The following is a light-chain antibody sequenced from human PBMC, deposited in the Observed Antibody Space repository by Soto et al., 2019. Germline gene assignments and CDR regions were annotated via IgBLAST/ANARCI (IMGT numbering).Light chain of an antibody. Sequence: QSAPTQPASVSGSPGQSITISCTGTSSDVGGYNYVSWYQQHPGKAPKLMIHEVSNRPSGVSNRFSGSKSGNTASLTISGLQSEDEAAYYCSSYTSSSTVVFGGGTKLTVL. CDR3: SSYTSSSTVV. V-gene: IGLV2-14*01. J-gene: IGLJ2*01. CDR2: EVS. CDR1: SSDVGGYNY.